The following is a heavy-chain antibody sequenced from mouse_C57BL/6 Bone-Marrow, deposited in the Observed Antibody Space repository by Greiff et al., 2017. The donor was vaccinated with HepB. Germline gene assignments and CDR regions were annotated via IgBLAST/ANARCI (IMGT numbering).Heavy chain of an antibody. Sequence: EVQLVESGGGLVKPGGSLKLSCAASGFTFSSYAMSWVRQTPEKRLEWVATISDGGSYTYYPDNVKGRFTMSRDNAKNNLYLQMSHLKSEDTAMYYCAKGGYYGSSSLYWGQGTTLTVSS. J-gene: IGHJ2*01. CDR2: ISDGGSYT. V-gene: IGHV5-4*01. D-gene: IGHD1-1*01. CDR1: GFTFSSYA. CDR3: AKGGYYGSSSLY.